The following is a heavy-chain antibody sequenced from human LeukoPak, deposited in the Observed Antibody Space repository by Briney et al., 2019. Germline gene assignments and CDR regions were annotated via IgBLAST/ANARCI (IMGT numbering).Heavy chain of an antibody. CDR3: AKDYYYGGNSPDRVEFDY. Sequence: GGSLRLSCAASGFTFSSYAMSWVRQAPGKGLEWVSAISGSGGSTYYADSVKGRFTISRDNSKNTLYLQMNSLRAEDTAVHYCAKDYYYGGNSPDRVEFDYWGQGTLVTVSS. D-gene: IGHD4-23*01. CDR1: GFTFSSYA. V-gene: IGHV3-23*01. J-gene: IGHJ4*02. CDR2: ISGSGGST.